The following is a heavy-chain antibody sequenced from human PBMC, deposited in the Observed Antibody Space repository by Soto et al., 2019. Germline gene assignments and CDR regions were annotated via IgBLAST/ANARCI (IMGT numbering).Heavy chain of an antibody. CDR2: ISYDGSNK. CDR3: ASSPHPPYYDFWSGYYFR. Sequence: GGSLRLSCAASGFTFSSYAMHWVRQAPGKGLEWVAVISYDGSNKYYADSVKGRFTISRDNSKNTLYLQMNSLRAEDTAVYYCASSPHPPYYDFWSGYYFRWGQGTLVTVSS. J-gene: IGHJ4*02. CDR1: GFTFSSYA. D-gene: IGHD3-3*01. V-gene: IGHV3-30-3*01.